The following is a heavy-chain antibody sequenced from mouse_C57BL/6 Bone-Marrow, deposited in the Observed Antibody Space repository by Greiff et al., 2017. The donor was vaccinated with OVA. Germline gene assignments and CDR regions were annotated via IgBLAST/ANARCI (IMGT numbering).Heavy chain of an antibody. V-gene: IGHV1-64*01. CDR3: ARSVTMVTYFDY. CDR1: GYTFTSYW. D-gene: IGHD2-2*01. Sequence: QVQLQQPGAELVKPGASVKLSCKASGYTFTSYWMHWVKQRPGQGLEWIGMIHPNSGSTNYNEKFKSKATLTVDKSSSTAYMQLSSLTSEDSAVYYCARSVTMVTYFDYWGQGTTLTVSS. CDR2: IHPNSGST. J-gene: IGHJ2*01.